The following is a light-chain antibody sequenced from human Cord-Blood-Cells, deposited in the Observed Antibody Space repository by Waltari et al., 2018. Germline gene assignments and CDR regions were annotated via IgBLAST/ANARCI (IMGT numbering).Light chain of an antibody. V-gene: IGLV2-14*01. CDR1: RSDVGGNNY. CDR3: SSYTSSSTWV. CDR2: DVS. Sequence: QSALTQPASVSGSPGTSINHSCTGTRSDVGGNNYVSWYQQHPGKAPKHMIYDVSNRPSGVSNRFSGSKSGNTASLTISGLQAEDEADYYCSSYTSSSTWVFGGGTKLTVL. J-gene: IGLJ3*02.